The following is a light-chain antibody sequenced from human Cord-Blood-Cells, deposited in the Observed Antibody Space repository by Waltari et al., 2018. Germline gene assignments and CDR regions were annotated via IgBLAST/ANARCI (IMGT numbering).Light chain of an antibody. Sequence: EIVMTQSSATLSVPPGERATLSCRASQSVSSNLAWYQQKPGQAPRLLIYGASTRATGSPARFSGSGSGIEFTLTISSLQSEDFAVYYCQQYNNWPPYTFGQGTKLEIK. V-gene: IGKV3-15*01. J-gene: IGKJ2*01. CDR2: GAS. CDR3: QQYNNWPPYT. CDR1: QSVSSN.